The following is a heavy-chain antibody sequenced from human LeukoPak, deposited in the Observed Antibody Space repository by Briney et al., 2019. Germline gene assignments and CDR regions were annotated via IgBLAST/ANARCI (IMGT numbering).Heavy chain of an antibody. D-gene: IGHD6-13*01. J-gene: IGHJ5*02. CDR3: ARQNGGGTKYSSIQFDP. CDR2: IYYSGST. CDR1: GGSISSSSYY. Sequence: SETLSLTCTVSGGSISSSSYYWGWIRQPPGKGLEWIGSIYYSGSTYYNPSLKSRVTISVDTSKNQFSLKLSSVTAADTAVYYCARQNGGGTKYSSIQFDPWGQGTLVTVSS. V-gene: IGHV4-39*07.